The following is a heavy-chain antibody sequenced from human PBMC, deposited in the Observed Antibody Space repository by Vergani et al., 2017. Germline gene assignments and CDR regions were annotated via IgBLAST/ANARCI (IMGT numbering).Heavy chain of an antibody. V-gene: IGHV4-39*01. D-gene: IGHD3-10*01. Sequence: QLQLQESGPGLVKPSETLSLTCTVSGGSISSSSYYWGWIRQPPGKGLEWIGSIYYSGSTYYNPSLKSRVTISVDTSKNQFSLKRSSVTAADTAVYYCARHGEYYCYMDVWGKGTTVTVSS. CDR1: GGSISSSSYY. CDR2: IYYSGST. CDR3: ARHGEYYCYMDV. J-gene: IGHJ6*03.